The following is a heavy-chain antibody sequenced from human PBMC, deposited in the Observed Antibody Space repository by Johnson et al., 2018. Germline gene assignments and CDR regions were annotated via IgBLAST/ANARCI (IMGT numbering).Heavy chain of an antibody. D-gene: IGHD6-19*01. V-gene: IGHV3-30*18. J-gene: IGHJ3*02. CDR3: AKDHVSSGWPDDAFDI. CDR1: GFTFSSYG. Sequence: VQLVESGGGVVQPGRSLRLSCAASGFTFSSYGMHWVRQAPGKGLEWVAVISYDGSNKYYADSVKCRFTISRDNSKNTLYLQKNSLRAEDTAVYICAKDHVSSGWPDDAFDIWGQGTMVTVSS. CDR2: ISYDGSNK.